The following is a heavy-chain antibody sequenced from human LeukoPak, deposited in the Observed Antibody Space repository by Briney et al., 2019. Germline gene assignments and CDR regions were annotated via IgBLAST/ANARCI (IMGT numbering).Heavy chain of an antibody. J-gene: IGHJ4*02. D-gene: IGHD3-3*01. Sequence: APVKVSCKVSGFTLSDLSIHWVRQAPGKGLEWMGGFDPQDGKRIYAQNFQGRLTVTEDTSTDTVYMELSSLGSEDTAIYYCATYHFDFWSGYLDYWGQGSLVTVSS. CDR2: FDPQDGKR. V-gene: IGHV1-24*01. CDR1: GFTLSDLS. CDR3: ATYHFDFWSGYLDY.